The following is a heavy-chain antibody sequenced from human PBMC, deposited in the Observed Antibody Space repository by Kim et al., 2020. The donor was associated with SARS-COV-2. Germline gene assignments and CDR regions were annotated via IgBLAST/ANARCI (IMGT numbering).Heavy chain of an antibody. Sequence: SETLSLTCNVSGGSISSYDWSWIRQPPGKGLEWIGYMYYSGSTNYNASLKSRVTISVDTSKNQFSLKLRSVTAADTAVYYCARAMGGGSLTWFDPWGQGTLVTVSS. J-gene: IGHJ5*02. CDR2: MYYSGST. CDR3: ARAMGGGSLTWFDP. V-gene: IGHV4-59*01. CDR1: GGSISSYD. D-gene: IGHD3-10*01.